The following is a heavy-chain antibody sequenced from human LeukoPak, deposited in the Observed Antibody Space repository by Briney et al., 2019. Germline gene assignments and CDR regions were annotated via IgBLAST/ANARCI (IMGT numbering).Heavy chain of an antibody. D-gene: IGHD1-26*01. CDR2: IYTSGST. V-gene: IGHV4-61*02. CDR1: GGSISSGSYY. J-gene: IGHJ4*02. CDR3: ASSLRVGALDY. Sequence: SETLSLTCTVSGGSISSGSYYWSWIRQPAGKGLEWIGRIYTSGSTNYNPSLKSRVTISVDTSKNQFSLKLSSVTAADTAVYYCASSLRVGALDYWGQGTLVTISS.